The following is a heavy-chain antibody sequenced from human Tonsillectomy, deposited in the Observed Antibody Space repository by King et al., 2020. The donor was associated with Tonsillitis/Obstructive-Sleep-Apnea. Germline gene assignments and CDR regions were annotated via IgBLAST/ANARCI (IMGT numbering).Heavy chain of an antibody. CDR1: GYTFTSYG. CDR3: ARSYRGGPITVTTWSILLAFDP. CDR2: ISAYNGNT. V-gene: IGHV1-18*01. D-gene: IGHD4-17*01. J-gene: IGHJ5*02. Sequence: QLVQSGAEVKKPGASVKVSCKASGYTFTSYGISWGRQAPGQGLEWRGWISAYNGNTNYAQKLQGRVTMTTDTSTSTAYMELRSLRSDDTAVYYCARSYRGGPITVTTWSILLAFDPWGQGTLVTVSS.